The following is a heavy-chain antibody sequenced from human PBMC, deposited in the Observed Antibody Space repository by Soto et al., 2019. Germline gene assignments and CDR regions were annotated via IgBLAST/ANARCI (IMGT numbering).Heavy chain of an antibody. D-gene: IGHD2-15*01. V-gene: IGHV3-33*03. CDR3: SRWGCSGTNCNLKQRSYDW. CDR1: GFIFNEYG. J-gene: IGHJ4*02. Sequence: QVQLVESGGGVVQPGMSLRLSCAASGFIFNEYGMHWVRQAPVKGLEWVEVIWYDGSNKYYADSVKGRFTISRDNSKNTSALQITNLRAEDPAVYYSSRWGCSGTNCNLKQRSYDWWGQGTLVTVSS. CDR2: IWYDGSNK.